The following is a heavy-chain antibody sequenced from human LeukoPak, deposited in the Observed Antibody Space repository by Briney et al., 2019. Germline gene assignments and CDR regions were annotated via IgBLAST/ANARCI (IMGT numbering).Heavy chain of an antibody. CDR2: IKPDGTET. CDR3: ASPYIAAAGSAGDY. CDR1: GFTFSASW. J-gene: IGHJ4*02. V-gene: IGHV3-7*03. Sequence: GGSLRLSCAASGFTFSASWMNWARQAPGKGLEWVANIKPDGTETYYADSVKGRFTISRDNAENSLYLQMHSLRAGDTAVYYCASPYIAAAGSAGDYWGQGTLVTVSS. D-gene: IGHD6-13*01.